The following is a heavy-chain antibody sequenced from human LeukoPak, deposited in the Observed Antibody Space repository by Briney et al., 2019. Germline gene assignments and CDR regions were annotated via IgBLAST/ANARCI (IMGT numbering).Heavy chain of an antibody. Sequence: PGGSLRLSCAASGFPFSSYGMHWVRQAPGKGLEWVAFIPYDGSDKFYADSVKGRFIISRDNSKNTLYLQMNSLRAEDTAVYYCSRDRHCIGSTCYGLWGQGTRVTVSS. J-gene: IGHJ4*02. D-gene: IGHD2-2*01. CDR2: IPYDGSDK. CDR3: SRDRHCIGSTCYGL. CDR1: GFPFSSYG. V-gene: IGHV3-30*02.